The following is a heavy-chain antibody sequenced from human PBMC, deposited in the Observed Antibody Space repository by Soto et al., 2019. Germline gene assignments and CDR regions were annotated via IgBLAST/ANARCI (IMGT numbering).Heavy chain of an antibody. J-gene: IGHJ4*02. D-gene: IGHD4-17*01. V-gene: IGHV4-4*02. CDR3: AKVVSVTTFYFDY. CDR1: GGSISSSHY. Sequence: SETLSLTCAVSGGSISSSHYWSWVRQSPGKGPEWIAEIFHSGTTNYNPSLKSRVTIYMDKSKNTLYLQMNSLRAEDTAVYYCAKVVSVTTFYFDYWGQGTLVTVSS. CDR2: IFHSGTT.